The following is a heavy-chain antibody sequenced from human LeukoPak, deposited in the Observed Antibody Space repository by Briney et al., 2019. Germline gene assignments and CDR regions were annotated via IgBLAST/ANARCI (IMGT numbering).Heavy chain of an antibody. D-gene: IGHD6-6*01. CDR1: GFTFSSYT. V-gene: IGHV3-21*01. J-gene: IGHJ4*02. CDR2: ITSSSSYI. CDR3: ASLSISDY. Sequence: GGSLRLSCAACGFTFSSYTMNWVRQAPGKGLEWVSSITSSSSYIYYADSVKGRFTISRDNAKNSLFLQMNSLRAEDTAVYYCASLSISDYWGQGTLVTVSS.